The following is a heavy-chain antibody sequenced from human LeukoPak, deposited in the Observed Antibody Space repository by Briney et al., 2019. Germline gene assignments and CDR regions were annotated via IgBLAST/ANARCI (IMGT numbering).Heavy chain of an antibody. D-gene: IGHD3-10*01. CDR2: IYRSGST. J-gene: IGHJ4*02. CDR3: VKRGPGNCYTH. CDR1: GFTVSSNY. Sequence: GGSLRLSCAASGFTVSSNYMSWIRQAPGKGLEWVSVIYRSGSTHYADSVKGRFTISRDNSKNTLYLQMSSLRTEDTAVYYCVKRGPGNCYTHWGQGTLVTVSS. V-gene: IGHV3-66*01.